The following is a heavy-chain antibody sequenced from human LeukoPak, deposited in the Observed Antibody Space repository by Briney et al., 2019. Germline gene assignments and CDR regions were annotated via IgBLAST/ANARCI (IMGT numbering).Heavy chain of an antibody. Sequence: SETLPLTCAVYGGSFSGYYWSWIRQPPGKGLEWIGEINHSGSTNYNPSLKSRVTISVDTSKNQFSLKLSSVTAADTAVYYCARGGGQQLDLDYWGQGTLVTVSS. CDR1: GGSFSGYY. V-gene: IGHV4-34*01. J-gene: IGHJ4*02. D-gene: IGHD6-13*01. CDR2: INHSGST. CDR3: ARGGGQQLDLDY.